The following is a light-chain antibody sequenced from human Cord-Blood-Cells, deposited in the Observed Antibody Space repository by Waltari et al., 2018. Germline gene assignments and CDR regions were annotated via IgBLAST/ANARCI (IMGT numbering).Light chain of an antibody. Sequence: DIQMTQSPSSLSASVGDRVTITFRASQSISSYLNWYQQKPGKAPKLLIYAASSLQSGVPSRFSGSGSGTDCTLTISRLQPEDFATYYCQQSYSTPYSFGQGTKLEIK. V-gene: IGKV1-39*01. J-gene: IGKJ2*03. CDR2: AAS. CDR1: QSISSY. CDR3: QQSYSTPYS.